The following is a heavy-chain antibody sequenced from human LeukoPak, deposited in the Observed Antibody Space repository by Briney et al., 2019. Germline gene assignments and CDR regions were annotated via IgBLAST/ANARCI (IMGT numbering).Heavy chain of an antibody. CDR3: VSSRGFSYGYFDY. Sequence: SETLSLTCTVSGGSISSSSAYWGWIRQPPGKGLEWIGSIYYSKNTYYNPSLKSRVTISADTSKNQFSLTLGSVSATDTAVYYCVSSRGFSYGYFDYRGQGTLVTVSS. J-gene: IGHJ4*02. CDR2: IYYSKNT. CDR1: GGSISSSSAY. V-gene: IGHV4-39*01. D-gene: IGHD5-18*01.